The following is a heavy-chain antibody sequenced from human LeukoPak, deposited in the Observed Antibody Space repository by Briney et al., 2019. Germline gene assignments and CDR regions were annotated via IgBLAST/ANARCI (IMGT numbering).Heavy chain of an antibody. CDR3: AKDHYYGSGSYSRWVYFDY. CDR1: GFTFGDYT. J-gene: IGHJ4*02. V-gene: IGHV3-43*01. Sequence: GGSLRLSCAASGFTFGDYTMHWVRQAPGKGLEWVSLISWDSGSTYYADSVKGRFTISRDNSKNSLYLQMNSLRTEASALYFCAKDHYYGSGSYSRWVYFDYWGQGTLVTVSS. CDR2: ISWDSGST. D-gene: IGHD3-10*01.